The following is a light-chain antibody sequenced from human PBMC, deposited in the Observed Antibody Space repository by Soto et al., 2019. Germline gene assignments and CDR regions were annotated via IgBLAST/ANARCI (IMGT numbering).Light chain of an antibody. CDR1: QSIRTD. V-gene: IGKV3-15*01. J-gene: IGKJ1*01. CDR2: SAS. Sequence: EVVMTQSPATLSVSPGERATLSCRASQSIRTDLAWYQQKPGQAPSLLIFSASTRATGVPARLSGSGSGTEFTLTISNLQPDDFATYYCQQYDSYSRTFGQGTKVDIK. CDR3: QQYDSYSRT.